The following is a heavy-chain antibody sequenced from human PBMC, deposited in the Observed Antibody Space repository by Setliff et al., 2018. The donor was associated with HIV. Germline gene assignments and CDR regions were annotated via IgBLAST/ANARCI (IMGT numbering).Heavy chain of an antibody. CDR1: GYSISSGYY. CDR3: ARVPFTTGFDY. D-gene: IGHD3-3*01. CDR2: IYHSGGT. J-gene: IGHJ4*02. Sequence: PSETLSLTCAVSGYSISSGYYWGWIRQPPGRGLEWIGNIYHSGGTHYNPPLRSRVTISVDTSKNHFSLKLSSVTAADTAVFYCARVPFTTGFDYWGQGILVTSPQ. V-gene: IGHV4-38-2*01.